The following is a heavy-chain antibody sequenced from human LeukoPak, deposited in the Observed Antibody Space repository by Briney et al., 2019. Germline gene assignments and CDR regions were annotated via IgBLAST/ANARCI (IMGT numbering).Heavy chain of an antibody. Sequence: GASVKVSCKASGYTFTSYGISWVRQAPGQGLEWMGWISAYNGNTNYAQKLQGRVTMTTDISTSTAYMELRSLRSDDTAVYYCARYGDYLPDYYYMDVWGKGTTVTVSS. CDR3: ARYGDYLPDYYYMDV. V-gene: IGHV1-18*01. CDR1: GYTFTSYG. J-gene: IGHJ6*03. CDR2: ISAYNGNT. D-gene: IGHD4-17*01.